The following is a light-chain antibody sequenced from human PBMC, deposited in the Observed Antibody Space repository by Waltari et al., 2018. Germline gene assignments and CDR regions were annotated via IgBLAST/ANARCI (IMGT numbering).Light chain of an antibody. CDR1: QNIASY. J-gene: IGKJ3*01. CDR2: AAS. V-gene: IGKV1-39*01. Sequence: DIQMTQSPSSLSASVGDRVISTCRASQNIASYLNWYQQKPGKAPKVLIYAASTLQSGVPSRFSGSGSGTDFTLTISSLQPEDFATYYCQQSYYSVTFGPGTKVDI. CDR3: QQSYYSVT.